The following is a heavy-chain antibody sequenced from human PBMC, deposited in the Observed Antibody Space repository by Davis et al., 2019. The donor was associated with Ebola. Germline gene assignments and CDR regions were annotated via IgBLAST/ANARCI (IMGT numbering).Heavy chain of an antibody. CDR1: GLTLSSPI. J-gene: IGHJ5*02. D-gene: IGHD2-15*01. V-gene: IGHV1-58*01. CDR2: SVVGSGKT. Sequence: SVQVSCKASGLTLSSPIVQWVRHARGQRREWIGWSVVGSGKTDYPEKFQGRLTMTRDTATGKVYMELSRLRSEDTAVYYCARDRGSARCRWFDPWGQGTLVNVSS. CDR3: ARDRGSARCRWFDP.